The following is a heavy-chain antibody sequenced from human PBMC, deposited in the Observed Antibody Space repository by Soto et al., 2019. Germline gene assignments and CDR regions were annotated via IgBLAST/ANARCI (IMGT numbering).Heavy chain of an antibody. CDR2: ISSNGVGT. J-gene: IGHJ6*03. V-gene: IGHV3-64*01. Sequence: EVQLAESGGGLAQPGGSLRLSCAASGFTLSGYDMDWVRQAPGKGLEYVSGISSNGVGTYYANSVQGRFTISRDNSKNKVYLQMGSLRPEDMAVYYCARRARPDFYYMDVWGKGTTVNVS. CDR1: GFTLSGYD. D-gene: IGHD6-6*01. CDR3: ARRARPDFYYMDV.